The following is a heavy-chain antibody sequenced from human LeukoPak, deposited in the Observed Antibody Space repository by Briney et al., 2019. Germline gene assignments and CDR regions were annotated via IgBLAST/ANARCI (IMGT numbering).Heavy chain of an antibody. J-gene: IGHJ4*02. D-gene: IGHD5-18*01. CDR3: AKDIRGYSYGLLDY. Sequence: GGSLRLSCAASGFTFDDYAMHWVRQAPGKGLEWVSGISWNSGSIGYADSVKGRFTISRDNAKNSLYLQMNSLRAEDTALYYCAKDIRGYSYGLLDYWGQGTLVTVSS. V-gene: IGHV3-9*01. CDR1: GFTFDDYA. CDR2: ISWNSGSI.